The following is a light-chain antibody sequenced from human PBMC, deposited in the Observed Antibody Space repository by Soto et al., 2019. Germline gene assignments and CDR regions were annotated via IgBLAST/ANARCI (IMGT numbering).Light chain of an antibody. CDR2: EVS. CDR3: SSYAGNNFYV. Sequence: VLTQPPSASGSPGQSVTISCTGTSSDVGGYNYVSWYQQHPGKAPKLMIYEVSKRPSGVPDRFSGSKSGNTASLTVSGLQAEDEADYYCSSYAGNNFYVFGTGTKVTVL. CDR1: SSDVGGYNY. V-gene: IGLV2-8*01. J-gene: IGLJ1*01.